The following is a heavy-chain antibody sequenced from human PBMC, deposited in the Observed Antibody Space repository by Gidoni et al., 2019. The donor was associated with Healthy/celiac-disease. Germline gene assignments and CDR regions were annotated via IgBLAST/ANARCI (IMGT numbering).Heavy chain of an antibody. CDR3: ARGIAVAGTAY. J-gene: IGHJ4*02. V-gene: IGHV3-21*01. Sequence: EVQLVESGGGLVKPGGSLRLSCAASGFTFSSYSMNWVRQAPGKGLEWVSSISSSSSYIYYADSVKGRFTISKDNAKNSLYLQMNSLRAEDTAVYYCARGIAVAGTAYWGQGTLVTVSS. CDR2: ISSSSSYI. D-gene: IGHD6-19*01. CDR1: GFTFSSYS.